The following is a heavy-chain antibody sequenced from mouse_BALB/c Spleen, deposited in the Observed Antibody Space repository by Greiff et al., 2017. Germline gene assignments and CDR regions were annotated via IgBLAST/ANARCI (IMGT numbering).Heavy chain of an antibody. D-gene: IGHD1-1*01. CDR1: GFTFSSYA. Sequence: EVHLVESGGGLVKPGGSLKLSCAASGFTFSSYAMSWVRQTPEKRLEWVASISSGGSTYSPDSVKGRFTISRDNARNILYLQMSSLRSEDTAMSYCARGQSSYNYLDYWGQGTTLTVSS. CDR2: ISSGGST. J-gene: IGHJ2*01. V-gene: IGHV5-6-5*01. CDR3: ARGQSSYNYLDY.